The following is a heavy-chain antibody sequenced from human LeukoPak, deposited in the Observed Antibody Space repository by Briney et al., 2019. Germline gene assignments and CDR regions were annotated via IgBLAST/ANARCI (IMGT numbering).Heavy chain of an antibody. V-gene: IGHV3-13*05. D-gene: IGHD3-10*01. CDR3: ARSGYYYGSGSYSPYYYGMDV. J-gene: IGHJ6*04. Sequence: PGASLRLSCAASGFTFSSYDMHWVRQATGKGLEWVSAIGTAGDPYYPGSVKGRFTISREDAKNSLYLQMNSLRAGDTAVYYCARSGYYYGSGSYSPYYYGMDVWGKGTTVTVSS. CDR2: IGTAGDP. CDR1: GFTFSSYD.